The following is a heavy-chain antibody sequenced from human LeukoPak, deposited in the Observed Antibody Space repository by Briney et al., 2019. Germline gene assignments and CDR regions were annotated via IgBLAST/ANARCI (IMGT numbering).Heavy chain of an antibody. D-gene: IGHD1/OR15-1a*01. CDR2: ISYDGSNK. CDR1: GFTFSSYG. V-gene: IGHV3-30*03. Sequence: PGRSLRLSCAASGFTFSSYGMHWVRQAPGKGLEWVAVISYDGSNKYYADSVKGRFTISRDNSKNTLYLQMNSLRAEDTAVYYCWTGTHYFDYWGQGTLVTVSS. J-gene: IGHJ4*02. CDR3: WTGTHYFDY.